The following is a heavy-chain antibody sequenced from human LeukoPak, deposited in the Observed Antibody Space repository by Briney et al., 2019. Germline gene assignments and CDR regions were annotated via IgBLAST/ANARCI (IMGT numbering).Heavy chain of an antibody. CDR2: INHSGST. D-gene: IGHD1-26*01. V-gene: IGHV4-34*01. CDR3: ARDQMVGAIDY. J-gene: IGHJ4*02. Sequence: SETLSLTCAVYGGSFSGYYWSWIRQPPGRGLEWIGEINHSGSTNYNPSLKSRVTISVDTSKNQFPLSLSSVTAADTAVYYCARDQMVGAIDYWGQGTLVTVSS. CDR1: GGSFSGYY.